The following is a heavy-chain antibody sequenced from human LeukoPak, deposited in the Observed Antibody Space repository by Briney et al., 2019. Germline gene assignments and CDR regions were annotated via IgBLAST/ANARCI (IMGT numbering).Heavy chain of an antibody. V-gene: IGHV1-2*02. CDR2: INPNSGGT. D-gene: IGHD2-15*01. J-gene: IGHJ4*02. Sequence: ASVKVSCKASGYTFTGYYMHWVRQAPGQGGEGMGWINPNSGGTNYAQKFQGRVTMTRDTSISTAYMELSRLRSDDTAVYYCATTRYCSGGSCSPAHWGQGTLVTVSS. CDR3: ATTRYCSGGSCSPAH. CDR1: GYTFTGYY.